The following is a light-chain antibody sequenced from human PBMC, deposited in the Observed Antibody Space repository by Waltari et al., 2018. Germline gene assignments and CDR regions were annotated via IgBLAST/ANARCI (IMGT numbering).Light chain of an antibody. J-gene: IGLJ2*01. CDR3: CSYAGSSTHVL. V-gene: IGLV2-23*02. CDR2: DVS. Sequence: QSALTQPASVSGSPGQSTTISCTGTSSDAGGYNYVPWYQQYPGKAPKPMIYDVSKRPSGVSNRFSGSKSGNTASLTISGLQAEDEADYYCCSYAGSSTHVLFGGGTKLTVL. CDR1: SSDAGGYNY.